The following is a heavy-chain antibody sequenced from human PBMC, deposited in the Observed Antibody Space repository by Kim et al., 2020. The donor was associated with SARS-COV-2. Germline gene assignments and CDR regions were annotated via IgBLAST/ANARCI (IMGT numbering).Heavy chain of an antibody. Sequence: GGTTDYAAPVKGRFTISRNDSKNTLYLQMNSVETEDTAVYYCTTDYSKPLWGQGTLVTVSS. CDR3: TTDYSKPL. CDR2: GGTT. J-gene: IGHJ4*02. V-gene: IGHV3-15*01. D-gene: IGHD4-4*01.